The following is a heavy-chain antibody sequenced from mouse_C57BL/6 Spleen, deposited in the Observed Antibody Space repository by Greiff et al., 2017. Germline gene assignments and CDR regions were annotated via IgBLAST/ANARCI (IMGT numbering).Heavy chain of an antibody. CDR3: ASPIYYYGSSYYFDY. CDR2: IDPSDSYT. Sequence: QVQLQQPGAELVRPGTSVKLSCKASGYTFTSYWMHWVKQRPGQGLEWIGVIDPSDSYTNYNQKFKGKATLTVDTSSSTAYMQLSSLTSEDSAVYYCASPIYYYGSSYYFDYWGQGTTLTVSS. D-gene: IGHD1-1*01. V-gene: IGHV1-59*01. J-gene: IGHJ2*01. CDR1: GYTFTSYW.